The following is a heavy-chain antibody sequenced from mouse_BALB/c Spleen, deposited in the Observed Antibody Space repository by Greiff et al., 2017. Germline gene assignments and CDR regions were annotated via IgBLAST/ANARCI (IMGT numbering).Heavy chain of an antibody. Sequence: VQLKQSGAELVKPGASVKLSCTASGFNIKDTYMHWVKQRPEQGLEWIGRIDPANGNTKYDPKFQGKATITADTSSNTAYLQLSSLTSEDTAVYYCARAVVEAMDDWGQGTSVTVSS. D-gene: IGHD1-1*01. CDR3: ARAVVEAMDD. CDR1: GFNIKDTY. CDR2: IDPANGNT. V-gene: IGHV14-3*02. J-gene: IGHJ4*01.